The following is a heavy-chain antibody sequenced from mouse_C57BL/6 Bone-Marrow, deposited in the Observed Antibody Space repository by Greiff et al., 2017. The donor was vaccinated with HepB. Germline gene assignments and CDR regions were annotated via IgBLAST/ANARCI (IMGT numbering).Heavy chain of an antibody. J-gene: IGHJ2*01. CDR1: GYTFTSYW. Sequence: QVQLQQSGTELVKPGASVKLSCKASGYTFTSYWMHWVKQRPGQGLEWIGEIDPSDSYTNYNQKFKGKSTLTVDKSSSTAYMQLSSLTSEDSAVYYCARSYYGSSYENYFDYWGQGTTLTVSS. V-gene: IGHV1-69*01. CDR2: IDPSDSYT. CDR3: ARSYYGSSYENYFDY. D-gene: IGHD1-1*01.